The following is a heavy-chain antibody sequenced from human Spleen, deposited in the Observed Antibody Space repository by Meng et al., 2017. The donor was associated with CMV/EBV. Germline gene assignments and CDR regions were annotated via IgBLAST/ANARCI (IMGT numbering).Heavy chain of an antibody. CDR3: ARHLTSTGSFDP. V-gene: IGHV1-18*01. CDR1: GYNFTSYG. J-gene: IGHJ5*02. D-gene: IGHD3-3*02. Sequence: QVRVGESVAELQKPGAPVKVSGNAFGYNFTSYGIIWLCQAPGQGCEWRGWFRAYNDNTNYAQKRQGRVTMTTDTSTSTAYMELRSLRSDDTAVYYCARHLTSTGSFDPWGQGTLVTVSS. CDR2: FRAYNDNT.